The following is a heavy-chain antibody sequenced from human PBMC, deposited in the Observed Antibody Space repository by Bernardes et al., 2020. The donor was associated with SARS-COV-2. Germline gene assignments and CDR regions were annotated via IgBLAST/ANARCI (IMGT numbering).Heavy chain of an antibody. J-gene: IGHJ4*02. CDR3: PSGCGGDCYSGPLDY. CDR1: GFTFSSYS. D-gene: IGHD2-21*02. Sequence: GGSLRLSCAASGFTFSSYSMNWVRQSPGKGLEWFAYISSSSSTIYYADSVKGRFTISRDNAKNSLYLQMNSLRAEDTAVYYCPSGCGGDCYSGPLDYWGQGTLVTVS. CDR2: ISSSSSTI. V-gene: IGHV3-48*01.